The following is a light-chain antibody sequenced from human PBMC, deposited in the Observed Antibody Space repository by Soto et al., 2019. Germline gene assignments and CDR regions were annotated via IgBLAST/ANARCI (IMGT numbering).Light chain of an antibody. CDR2: DAS. CDR3: HYRSNWPPPT. V-gene: IGKV3-11*01. Sequence: EVVLTQSPGTLSLFPGERATLSCRASQSISNFLAWYQQKPGQPPRLLMYDASNRATGIPDRFSGSGSGTDFTLTISSLAPEDFAVYYCHYRSNWPPPTFGQGTRLEIK. J-gene: IGKJ5*01. CDR1: QSISNF.